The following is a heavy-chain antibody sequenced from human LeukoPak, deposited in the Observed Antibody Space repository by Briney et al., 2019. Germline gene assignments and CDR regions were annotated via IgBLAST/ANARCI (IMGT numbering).Heavy chain of an antibody. V-gene: IGHV4-59*01. D-gene: IGHD3-22*01. CDR3: ARDSTYYYDSSGYTYFDY. J-gene: IGHJ4*02. CDR1: GGSISSYY. CDR2: IYYSGST. Sequence: SETLSLTCTVSGGSISSYYWSWIRQPPGKGLEWIGYIYYSGSTNYNPSLKSRVTLSVDTSKNQFSLKLSSVTAADTAVYYCARDSTYYYDSSGYTYFDYWGQGTLVTVSS.